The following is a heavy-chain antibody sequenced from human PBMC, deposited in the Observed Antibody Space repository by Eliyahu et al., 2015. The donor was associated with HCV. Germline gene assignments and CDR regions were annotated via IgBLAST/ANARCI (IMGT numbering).Heavy chain of an antibody. CDR1: GFTFXXAW. Sequence: EVQLVESGGGLXKPGGSLRLXCXASGFTFXXAWMSWVRQAPAKGLEWVGRIKTKTDGGTTDYAAPVKGRFTISRDDSKNTLYLQMNNLKTEDTAVYYCMIYCESPNCYAHFAYWGQGTLVTVSS. CDR2: IKTKTDGGTT. V-gene: IGHV3-15*01. J-gene: IGHJ4*02. D-gene: IGHD2-2*01. CDR3: MIYCESPNCYAHFAY.